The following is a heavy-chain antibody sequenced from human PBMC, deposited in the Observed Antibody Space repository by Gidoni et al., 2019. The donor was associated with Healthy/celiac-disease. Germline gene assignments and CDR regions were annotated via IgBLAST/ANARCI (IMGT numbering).Heavy chain of an antibody. Sequence: QVQLVESGGGVVQPGRSLRISYAAYGFTFSSYGMQWVRQAPGKGLEWVSVISYDGSNKYYADSVKGRFTIARDNSKNTLYLQMNSLRAEDTAVYYCAKVVCYYDSSGECYFDYWGQGTLVTVSS. CDR3: AKVVCYYDSSGECYFDY. J-gene: IGHJ4*02. CDR2: ISYDGSNK. D-gene: IGHD3-22*01. V-gene: IGHV3-30*18. CDR1: GFTFSSYG.